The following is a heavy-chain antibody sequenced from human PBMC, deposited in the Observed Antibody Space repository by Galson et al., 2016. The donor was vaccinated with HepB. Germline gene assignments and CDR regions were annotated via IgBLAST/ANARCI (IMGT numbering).Heavy chain of an antibody. Sequence: SLRLSCAASGFTFSNFGMHWFRQAPGKGLEWVAVISYDGNNEYYADSVKGRFTISRDNSKNTLYLQMNSLRAEDTAVYYCARGCASGPHLTDGLCYWGQGTLVTDSS. D-gene: IGHD1-14*01. CDR2: ISYDGNNE. CDR3: ARGCASGPHLTDGLCY. J-gene: IGHJ4*02. CDR1: GFTFSNFG. V-gene: IGHV3-30*03.